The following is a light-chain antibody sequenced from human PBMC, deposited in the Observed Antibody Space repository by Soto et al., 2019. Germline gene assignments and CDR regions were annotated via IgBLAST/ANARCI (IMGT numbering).Light chain of an antibody. J-gene: IGKJ4*01. CDR3: QQFSSYPLT. CDR2: DAS. Sequence: EFVLTQSPGTLSLSPGERATLSCRASQTARNNYLAWYQQKPGQAPRLLIYDASSRATGIPDRFSGGGSGTDFTLTISRLEPEDFAVYYCQQFSSYPLTFGGGT. CDR1: QTARNNY. V-gene: IGKV3-20*01.